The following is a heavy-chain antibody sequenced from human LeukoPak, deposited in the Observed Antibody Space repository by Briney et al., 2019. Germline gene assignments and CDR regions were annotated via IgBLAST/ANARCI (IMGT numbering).Heavy chain of an antibody. CDR3: AKDRVGYCTNGVCHQFDY. D-gene: IGHD2-8*01. V-gene: IGHV3-23*01. CDR1: GFTFSDYY. Sequence: PGGSLRLSCAASGFTFSDYYMSWIRQAPGKGLEWVSAISGSGGSTYYADSVKGRFTISRDNSKNTLYLQMNSLRAEDTAVYYCAKDRVGYCTNGVCHQFDYWGQGTLVTVSS. CDR2: ISGSGGST. J-gene: IGHJ4*02.